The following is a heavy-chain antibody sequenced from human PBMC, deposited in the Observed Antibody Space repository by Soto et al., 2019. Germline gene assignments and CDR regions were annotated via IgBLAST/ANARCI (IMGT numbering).Heavy chain of an antibody. V-gene: IGHV3-53*01. CDR2: IYSGGST. Sequence: GSLSLSCAASGFTVSSTYMSWVRPAPGKGLEWVSVIYSGGSTYYADSVKGRFTISRDNSTNTLYLQMNSLRAEDTAVYYCASRSYWGQGTLVTVSS. CDR1: GFTVSSTY. CDR3: ASRSY. J-gene: IGHJ4*02.